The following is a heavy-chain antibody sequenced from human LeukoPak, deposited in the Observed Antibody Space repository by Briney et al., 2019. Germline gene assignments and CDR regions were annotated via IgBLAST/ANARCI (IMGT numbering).Heavy chain of an antibody. CDR3: ARGSGVWTAFDI. Sequence: GSLKLSCTASGYTFTGYYMHWVRQAPGQGLEWMGWINPNSGGKNYAQNFQGRVTMTRDTSISTAYLELDRLRSDDTAVYYCARGSGVWTAFDIWGEGTMVTVSS. J-gene: IGHJ3*02. D-gene: IGHD3-10*01. V-gene: IGHV1-2*02. CDR2: INPNSGGK. CDR1: GYTFTGYY.